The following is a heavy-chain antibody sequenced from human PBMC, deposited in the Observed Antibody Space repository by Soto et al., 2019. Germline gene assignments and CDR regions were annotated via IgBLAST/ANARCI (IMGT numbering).Heavy chain of an antibody. V-gene: IGHV1-69*13. D-gene: IGHD3-10*01. CDR1: GGTFSSYA. CDR2: IIPIFGTA. Sequence: ASVKISCTASGGTFSSYAISWVRQAPGQGLEWMGGIIPIFGTANYAQKLQGRVTITADESTSTAYMELSSLRSEDTAVYYCARGLSGASAYFDYWGQLTLFPASS. CDR3: ARGLSGASAYFDY. J-gene: IGHJ4*02.